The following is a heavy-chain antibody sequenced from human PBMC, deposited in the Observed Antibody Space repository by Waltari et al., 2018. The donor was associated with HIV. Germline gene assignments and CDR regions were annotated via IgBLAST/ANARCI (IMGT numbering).Heavy chain of an antibody. CDR1: GYTFTGYY. Sequence: QVHLVQSGAEVKKPGASVKVSCKASGYTFTGYYIHWVRQAPGQGLEWMGWINPKRGGTKSAQKFQGRVTMTRDTAISTAYMELSRLKSDDTAVFYCARERGKIIAARPEGYYYGMDVWGQGTTVTVS. V-gene: IGHV1-2*02. CDR3: ARERGKIIAARPEGYYYGMDV. D-gene: IGHD6-6*01. J-gene: IGHJ6*02. CDR2: INPKRGGT.